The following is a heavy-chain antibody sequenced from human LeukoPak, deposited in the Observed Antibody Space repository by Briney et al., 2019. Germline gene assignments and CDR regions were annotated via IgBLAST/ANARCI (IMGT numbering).Heavy chain of an antibody. CDR3: ARGDYYGSGSYYGDYFDY. CDR1: GGSISSYY. D-gene: IGHD3-10*01. CDR2: IYTSGST. J-gene: IGHJ4*02. V-gene: IGHV4-4*07. Sequence: PSETLSLTCTVSGGSISSYYWSWIRQPAGKGLEWIGRIYTSGSTNYNPSLKSRVTISVDTSKNQFSLKLSSVTAADTAVYYCARGDYYGSGSYYGDYFDYWGQGTLVTVSS.